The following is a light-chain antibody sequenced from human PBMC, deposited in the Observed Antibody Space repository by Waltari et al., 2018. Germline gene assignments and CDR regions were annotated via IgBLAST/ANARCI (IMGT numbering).Light chain of an antibody. Sequence: QSALTQPASVSGSPGQSITISCPGTSSDVGSYNLVSWYQQHPGKAPKLMIYEVSKRPSGVSNRFSGSKSGNTASLTISGLQAEDEADYYCCSYAGSSTSVVFGGGTKLTVL. CDR2: EVS. J-gene: IGLJ2*01. CDR3: CSYAGSSTSVV. V-gene: IGLV2-23*02. CDR1: SSDVGSYNL.